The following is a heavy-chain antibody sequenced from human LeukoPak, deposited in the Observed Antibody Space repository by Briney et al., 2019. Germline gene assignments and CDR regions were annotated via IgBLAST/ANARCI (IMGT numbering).Heavy chain of an antibody. CDR3: ARDGDYGDLGSFDY. Sequence: QPGGSLRLSCAASGFTVSSNYMSWVRQAPGKGLEWVSVIYSGGSTYYVDSVKGRFTISRDNSKNTLYLQMNSLRAEDTAVYYCARDGDYGDLGSFDYWGQGTLVTVSS. CDR1: GFTVSSNY. J-gene: IGHJ4*02. D-gene: IGHD4-17*01. CDR2: IYSGGST. V-gene: IGHV3-66*01.